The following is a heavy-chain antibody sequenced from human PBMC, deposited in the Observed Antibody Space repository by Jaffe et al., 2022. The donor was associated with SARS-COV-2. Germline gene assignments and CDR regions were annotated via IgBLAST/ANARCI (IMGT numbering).Heavy chain of an antibody. CDR1: GYSFTDYY. CDR2: IHPDTGGT. J-gene: IGHJ6*02. V-gene: IGHV1-2*02. CDR3: ARDPGPIRLYRLSYDMDV. D-gene: IGHD3-16*02. Sequence: QVHLVQSGAEVKNPGASVKVSCETSGYSFTDYYIHWVRQAPGQGLEWMGWIHPDTGGTNFGHNFQGRVTMTRDTSISTVYMELIKLTSDDTAVYYCARDPGPIRLYRLSYDMDVWGQGTTVTVSS.